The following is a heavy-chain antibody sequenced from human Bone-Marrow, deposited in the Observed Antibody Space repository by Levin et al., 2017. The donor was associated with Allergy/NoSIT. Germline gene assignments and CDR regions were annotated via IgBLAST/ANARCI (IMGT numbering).Heavy chain of an antibody. V-gene: IGHV1-69*13. D-gene: IGHD1-1*01. CDR1: GGTFGSSS. CDR2: IMPIYGTS. Sequence: ASVKVSCKASGGTFGSSSISWVRQAPGQGLEWMGGIMPIYGTSTYGQKFQVRITITADESTGIVYMELSGLTSDDTALYYWSATTGTTRGRGGHYYYGLDAWGQGTTVTVSS. CDR3: SATTGTTRGRGGHYYYGLDA. J-gene: IGHJ6*02.